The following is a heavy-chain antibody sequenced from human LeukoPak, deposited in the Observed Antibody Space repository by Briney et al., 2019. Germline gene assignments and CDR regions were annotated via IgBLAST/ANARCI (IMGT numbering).Heavy chain of an antibody. D-gene: IGHD3-22*01. J-gene: IGHJ5*02. CDR3: ARAQSVNPMIEVDDKWFDP. Sequence: SETLSLTCAVSGGSISSSNWWSWVRQPPGKGLEWIGEIYHSGSTNYNPSLKSRVTISVDRSKNQFSLKLTSVTAADTAVYYCARAQSVNPMIEVDDKWFDPWGQGTLVTVSS. V-gene: IGHV4-4*02. CDR2: IYHSGST. CDR1: GGSISSSNW.